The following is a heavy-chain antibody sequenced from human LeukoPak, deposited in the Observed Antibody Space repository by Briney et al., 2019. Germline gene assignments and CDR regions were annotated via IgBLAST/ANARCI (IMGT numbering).Heavy chain of an antibody. V-gene: IGHV3-33*01. CDR2: IWYDGSNK. D-gene: IGHD4-17*01. Sequence: GRSLRLSCAASGFTFSSYGMHWVRQAPGKGLEWVAVIWYDGSNKYYADSVKGRFTISRDNSKNTLYLQMNSLRAEDTAVYYCARRSTYGRNYGDVFDYWGQGTLVTVSS. J-gene: IGHJ4*02. CDR3: ARRSTYGRNYGDVFDY. CDR1: GFTFSSYG.